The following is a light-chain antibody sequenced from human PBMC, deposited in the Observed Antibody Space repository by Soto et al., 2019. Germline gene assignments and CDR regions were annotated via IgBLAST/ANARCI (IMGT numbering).Light chain of an antibody. CDR1: SSNIGTNT. Sequence: QSALTQPPSASGTPGQRVTISCSGSSSNIGTNTVNWYQQFPGTAPKLLMFGNDQRPSGVPDRFSGSKSGTSASLAISGLQSEDEADYYCAAWDDSLNGRVFGGGTKVTVL. CDR3: AAWDDSLNGRV. CDR2: GND. J-gene: IGLJ2*01. V-gene: IGLV1-44*01.